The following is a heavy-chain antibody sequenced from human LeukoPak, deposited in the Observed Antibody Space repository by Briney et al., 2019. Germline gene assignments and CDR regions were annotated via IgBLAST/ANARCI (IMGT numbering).Heavy chain of an antibody. CDR3: ARVVPIEMATPFDY. J-gene: IGHJ4*02. CDR2: MNPNSGNT. CDR1: GYTFTSYD. V-gene: IGHV1-8*01. Sequence: ASVKVSCKASGYTFTSYDINWVRQATGQGLEWMGWMNPNSGNTGYAQKFQGRVTMTRNTSISTAYMELSSLRSEDTAVYYCARVVPIEMATPFDYWGQGALVTVSS. D-gene: IGHD5-24*01.